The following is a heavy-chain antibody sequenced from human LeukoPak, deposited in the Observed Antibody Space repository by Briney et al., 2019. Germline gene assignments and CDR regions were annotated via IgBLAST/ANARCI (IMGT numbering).Heavy chain of an antibody. Sequence: GASVKASCKASGYTFTGYYLHWVRQAPGQGLEWMGWINPNSGRTKCAQTFQGRVTMTRDTSISTAYMDLSNLRSDDTAVYYCATDHPPSGPGKNNFDFWGQGTLVTVSS. CDR1: GYTFTGYY. J-gene: IGHJ4*02. CDR3: ATDHPPSGPGKNNFDF. CDR2: INPNSGRT. V-gene: IGHV1-2*02. D-gene: IGHD2/OR15-2a*01.